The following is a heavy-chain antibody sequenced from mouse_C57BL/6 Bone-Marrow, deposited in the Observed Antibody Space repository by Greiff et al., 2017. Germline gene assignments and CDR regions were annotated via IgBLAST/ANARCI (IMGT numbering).Heavy chain of an antibody. D-gene: IGHD1-1*01. CDR1: GFTFSSYT. V-gene: IGHV5-9*01. CDR2: ISGGGGNT. Sequence: EVKVEESGGGLVKPGGSLKLSCAASGFTFSSYTMSWVRQTPEKRLEWVATISGGGGNTYYPDSVKGRFTITGDNAKNTLYLQMSSLRSEDTALYYCARHDYYGSPSYAMDYWGQGTSVTVSS. CDR3: ARHDYYGSPSYAMDY. J-gene: IGHJ4*01.